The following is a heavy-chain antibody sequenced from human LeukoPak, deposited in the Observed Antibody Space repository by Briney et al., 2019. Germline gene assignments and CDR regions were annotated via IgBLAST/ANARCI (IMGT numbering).Heavy chain of an antibody. D-gene: IGHD2-2*01. CDR2: ISGSGGST. J-gene: IGHJ6*02. CDR1: GLTFSSYA. CDR3: AKTLSGIVVVPAAMSPYYYGMDV. V-gene: IGHV3-23*01. Sequence: GGSLRLSCAASGLTFSSYAMSWVRQAPGKGLEWVSAISGSGGSTYYADSVKGRFTISRDNSKNTLYLQMNSLRAEDTAVYYCAKTLSGIVVVPAAMSPYYYGMDVWGQGTTVTVSS.